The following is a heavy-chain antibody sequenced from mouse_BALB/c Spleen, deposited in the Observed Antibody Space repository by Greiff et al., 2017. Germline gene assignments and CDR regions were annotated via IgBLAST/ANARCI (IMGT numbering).Heavy chain of an antibody. V-gene: IGHV5-17*02. Sequence: EVMLVESGGGLVQPGGSRKLSCAASGFTFSSFGMHWVRQAPEKGLEWVAYISSGSSTIYYADTVKGRFTISRDNPKNTLFLQMTSLRSEDTAMYYCARESPFADWGQGTLVTVSA. D-gene: IGHD1-3*01. CDR3: ARESPFAD. CDR2: ISSGSSTI. CDR1: GFTFSSFG. J-gene: IGHJ3*01.